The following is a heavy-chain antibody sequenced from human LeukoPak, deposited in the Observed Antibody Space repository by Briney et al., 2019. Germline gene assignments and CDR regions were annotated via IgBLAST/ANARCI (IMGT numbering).Heavy chain of an antibody. Sequence: PGGSLRLSCAASGFDVNTKFMHWVRQAPGKGLEWLSVIYSGGLTYYADSVEGRFTISRDNSKNTLYLYMNSLRAEDTAVYYCARDEVTSGGGLESWGQGALVIVSS. J-gene: IGHJ4*02. CDR3: ARDEVTSGGGLES. V-gene: IGHV3-53*01. CDR1: GFDVNTKF. CDR2: IYSGGLT. D-gene: IGHD3-16*01.